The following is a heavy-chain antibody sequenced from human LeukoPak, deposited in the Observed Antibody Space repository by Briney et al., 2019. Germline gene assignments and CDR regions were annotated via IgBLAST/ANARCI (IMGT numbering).Heavy chain of an antibody. J-gene: IGHJ6*03. CDR1: GGSFSSHY. CDR2: IYYSGST. V-gene: IGHV4-59*11. Sequence: KPSETLSLTCTVSGGSFSSHYWSWIRQPPGKGLEWIGYIYYSGSTNYNPSLKSRVTISVDTSKNQFSLMLSSVTAADTAVYYCARDYSSSSGYYYYYYMDVWGKGTTVTVSS. CDR3: ARDYSSSSGYYYYYYMDV. D-gene: IGHD6-6*01.